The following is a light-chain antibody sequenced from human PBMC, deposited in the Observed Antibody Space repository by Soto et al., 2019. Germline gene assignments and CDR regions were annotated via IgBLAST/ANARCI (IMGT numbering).Light chain of an antibody. CDR2: DAS. V-gene: IGKV1-5*01. CDR1: QSISSW. CDR3: QQYNSWWT. J-gene: IGKJ1*01. Sequence: DIQMTHSPSTLSASVGDRVTITCRASQSISSWLAWYQQKPGKAPKLLIYDASSLESGVPSRFSGSGSGTEFTLTISSLQPDDFATYYCQQYNSWWTFGQGT.